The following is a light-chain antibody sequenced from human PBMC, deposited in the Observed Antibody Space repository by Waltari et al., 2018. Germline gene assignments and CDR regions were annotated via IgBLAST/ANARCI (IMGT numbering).Light chain of an antibody. Sequence: SCESSQSVSRPLAWYQQKPGQAPRLLIYGASNRATGIPDRFSGSGSGTDFSLTISSLEPEDFAVYYCQHYLRLPATFGQGTKVEIK. CDR1: QSVSRP. V-gene: IGKV3-20*01. CDR2: GAS. J-gene: IGKJ1*01. CDR3: QHYLRLPAT.